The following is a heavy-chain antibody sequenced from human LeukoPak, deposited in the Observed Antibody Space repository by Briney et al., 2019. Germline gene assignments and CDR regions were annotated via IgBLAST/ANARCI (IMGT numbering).Heavy chain of an antibody. CDR2: ISAYNGNT. Sequence: ASVKVSCKASGYTFTSYGISWVRQAPGQGLEWMGWISAYNGNTNYAQKLQGRVTMTTDTSTSTAYMELRSPRPDDTAVYYCARDAHYNYYDSSGYGMSSVYWGQGTLVTVSS. CDR1: GYTFTSYG. CDR3: ARDAHYNYYDSSGYGMSSVY. J-gene: IGHJ4*02. V-gene: IGHV1-18*01. D-gene: IGHD3-22*01.